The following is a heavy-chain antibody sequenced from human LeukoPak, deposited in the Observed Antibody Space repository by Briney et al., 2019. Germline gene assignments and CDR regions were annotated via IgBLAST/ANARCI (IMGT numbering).Heavy chain of an antibody. CDR1: GFTFSSYG. J-gene: IGHJ3*02. CDR3: AKAGGGDSSGLDAFDI. D-gene: IGHD3-22*01. Sequence: GGSLRLSCAASGFTFSSYGMHWVRQAPGKGLEWVAVISYDGSNKYYADSVKGRFTISRDNSKNTLYLQMNSLRAEDTAVYYCAKAGGGDSSGLDAFDIWGQGTMVTVFS. V-gene: IGHV3-30*18. CDR2: ISYDGSNK.